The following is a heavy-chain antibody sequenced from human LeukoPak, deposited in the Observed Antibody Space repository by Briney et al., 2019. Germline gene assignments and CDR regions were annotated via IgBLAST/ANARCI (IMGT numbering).Heavy chain of an antibody. CDR1: GGSISSGGYS. Sequence: SQTLSLTCAVSGGSISSGGYSWSWIRQPPGKGLEWIGYIYHSGSTYYNPSLKSRVTISVDRSKNQFSLKLSSVTAADTAVYYCARSIVVAGTSYYFDYWGQGTLVTVSS. D-gene: IGHD6-19*01. CDR2: IYHSGST. V-gene: IGHV4-30-2*01. CDR3: ARSIVVAGTSYYFDY. J-gene: IGHJ4*02.